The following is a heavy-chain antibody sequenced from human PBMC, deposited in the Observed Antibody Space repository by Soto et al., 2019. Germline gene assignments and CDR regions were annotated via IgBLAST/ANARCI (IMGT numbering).Heavy chain of an antibody. V-gene: IGHV1-58*02. CDR1: GFTFTSSA. J-gene: IGHJ6*02. Sequence: SVKVSCKASGFTFTSSAMQWVRQARGQRLEWIGWIVVGSGNTNYAQKFQERVTITRDMSTSTAYMELSSLRSEDTAVYYCAATPTIFWWEWDYYYGMDVWGQGTTVTVSS. CDR2: IVVGSGNT. CDR3: AATPTIFWWEWDYYYGMDV. D-gene: IGHD3-9*01.